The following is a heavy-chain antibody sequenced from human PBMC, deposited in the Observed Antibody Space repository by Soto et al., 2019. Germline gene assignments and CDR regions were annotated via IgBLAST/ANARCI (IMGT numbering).Heavy chain of an antibody. V-gene: IGHV1-18*01. J-gene: IGHJ6*02. CDR1: GYTFTTYD. D-gene: IGHD2-8*02. CDR3: AKDPYHVLVYNAPNLYGIAL. CDR2: ISTYYGNT. Sequence: QVQLVQSGAEVKKPGASVKVSCKASGYTFTTYDISWVRQAPGQGLEWMGRISTYYGNTNYPHSLHSRLNMTTDRSNATAYMELRSGKSDDTAVYYCAKDPYHVLVYNAPNLYGIALWGQGTTATDSS.